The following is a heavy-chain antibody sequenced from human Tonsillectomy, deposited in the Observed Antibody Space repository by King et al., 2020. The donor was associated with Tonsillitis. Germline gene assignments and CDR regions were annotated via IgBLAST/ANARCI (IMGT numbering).Heavy chain of an antibody. CDR2: VYFIGNT. CDR3: ASVHYYYGMDV. Sequence: LQLQESGPGLVKPSQTLSLTCTVSGGSISSVGYSWSWIRQPPGKGLEWIGCVYFIGNTYYSPSLKTRVSISVDTSKNQFSLKLSSVTAADTAVYYCASVHYYYGMDVWGPGTTVTVSS. CDR1: GGSISSVGYS. J-gene: IGHJ6*02. V-gene: IGHV4-30-4*07.